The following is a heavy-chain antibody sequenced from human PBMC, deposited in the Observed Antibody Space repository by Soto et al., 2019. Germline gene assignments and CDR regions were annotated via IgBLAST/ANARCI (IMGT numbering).Heavy chain of an antibody. V-gene: IGHV4-38-2*02. CDR2: IYHSGTT. CDR3: ARDSSGYYWFDP. J-gene: IGHJ5*02. CDR1: GFSISSGYF. Sequence: SETLSLTCAVSGFSISSGYFSGWIRQPPGKGPEWLGSIYHSGTTYYNPSVKGRVTISVDASKNQFSLKMSSATAADTAVYYCARDSSGYYWFDPWGQGTLVTVSS. D-gene: IGHD3-22*01.